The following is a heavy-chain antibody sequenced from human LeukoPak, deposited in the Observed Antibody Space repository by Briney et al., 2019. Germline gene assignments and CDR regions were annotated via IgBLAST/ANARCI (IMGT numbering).Heavy chain of an antibody. J-gene: IGHJ6*03. CDR1: GGILNNFA. V-gene: IGHV1-69*05. CDR2: IIPIFGTT. D-gene: IGHD1/OR15-1a*01. CDR3: AIRTNSLSHYNYVDV. Sequence: SVKVSCKASGGILNNFAVSWVRQAPGQGLEWMGRIIPIFGTTNYAQKFQGRVTITTDEPTTTAYMELSSLRSEDTAVYFCAIRTNSLSHYNYVDVWGKGTTVIVSS.